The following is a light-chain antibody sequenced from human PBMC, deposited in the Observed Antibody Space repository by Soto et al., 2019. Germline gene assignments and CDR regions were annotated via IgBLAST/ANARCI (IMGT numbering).Light chain of an antibody. CDR1: LSVRNY. CDR3: QQSYSVPFT. J-gene: IGKJ5*01. V-gene: IGKV1-39*01. CDR2: AAS. Sequence: DIQLTQSPSSLSASVGDRVTISCRASLSVRNYLSWYQWKPGKAPSLLIYAASSLHSGVPSRFSGSASVADFTLTINNLHPEDFATYYCQQSYSVPFTFGQGTRLQLK.